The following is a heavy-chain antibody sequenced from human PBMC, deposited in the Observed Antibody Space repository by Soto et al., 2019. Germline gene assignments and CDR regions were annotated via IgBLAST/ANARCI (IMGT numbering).Heavy chain of an antibody. CDR1: GFTFSGYA. D-gene: IGHD6-6*01. V-gene: IGHV4-31*02. Sequence: LRLSCAASGFTFSGYAMSWVRQHPGKGLEWIGYIYSNGDSYYNPSLKSRVTISVDTSKNQFSLNLTSVTAADSAVYYCARRGGSSSGYYYYAMDVWGQGTTVTVSS. CDR3: ARRGGSSSGYYYYAMDV. J-gene: IGHJ6*02. CDR2: IYSNGDS.